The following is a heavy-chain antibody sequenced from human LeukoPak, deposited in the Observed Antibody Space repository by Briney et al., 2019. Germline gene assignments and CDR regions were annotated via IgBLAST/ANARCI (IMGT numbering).Heavy chain of an antibody. CDR2: INHSGST. CDR1: GGSFSGYY. V-gene: IGHV4-34*01. Sequence: SETLSLTCAVYGGSFSGYYWSWIRQPPGKGLEWIGEINHSGSTNYNPSLKGRVTISVDTSKNQFSLKLSSVTAADTAVYYCARHFWSGLQDWGQGTLVTVSS. D-gene: IGHD3-3*02. CDR3: ARHFWSGLQD. J-gene: IGHJ4*02.